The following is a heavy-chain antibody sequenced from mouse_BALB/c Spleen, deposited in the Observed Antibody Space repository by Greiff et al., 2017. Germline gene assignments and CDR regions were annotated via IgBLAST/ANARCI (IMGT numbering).Heavy chain of an antibody. D-gene: IGHD2-4*01. CDR3: ARDDYDLYYAMDY. CDR2: ISSGGST. CDR1: GFTFSSYA. J-gene: IGHJ4*01. V-gene: IGHV5-6-5*01. Sequence: EVQVVESGGGLVKPGGSLKLSCAASGFTFSSYAMSWVRQTPEKRLEWVASISSGGSTYYPDSVKGRFTISRDNARNILYLQMSSLRSEDTAMYYCARDDYDLYYAMDYWGQGTSVTVSS.